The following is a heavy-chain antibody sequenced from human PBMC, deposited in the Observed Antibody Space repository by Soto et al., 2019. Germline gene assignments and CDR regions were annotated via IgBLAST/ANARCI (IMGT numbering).Heavy chain of an antibody. CDR1: GLAFSSCA. CDR2: IGNSGDRT. CDR3: AKQYLSSGYYYQFDN. Sequence: GGSLRLSCAASGLAFSSCAMSWVRQAEGKGLEWVATIGNSGDRTHFADSVKGRFSISRDNSKNTLYLQMNSLRAEDTAVYYCAKQYLSSGYYYQFDNWGQGALVTVSS. D-gene: IGHD3-22*01. J-gene: IGHJ4*02. V-gene: IGHV3-23*01.